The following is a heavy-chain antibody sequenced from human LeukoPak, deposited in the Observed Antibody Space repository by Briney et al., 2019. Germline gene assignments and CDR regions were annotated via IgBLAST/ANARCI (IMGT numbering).Heavy chain of an antibody. CDR2: IRYDGSNK. V-gene: IGHV3-30*02. Sequence: PGGSLRLSCSASGFTFSSYGMHWVRQAPGKGLEWVAFIRYDGSNKYYADSVKGRFTISRDNSKNTLYLQMNSLRAEDTAVYYCARCISLGYYYGSGSYYSSYGMDVWGQGTTVTVSS. CDR3: ARCISLGYYYGSGSYYSSYGMDV. D-gene: IGHD3-10*01. J-gene: IGHJ6*02. CDR1: GFTFSSYG.